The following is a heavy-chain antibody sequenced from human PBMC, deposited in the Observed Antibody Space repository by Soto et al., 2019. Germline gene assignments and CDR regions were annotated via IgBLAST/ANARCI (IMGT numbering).Heavy chain of an antibody. CDR3: ARGRSDSYNVPPRD. J-gene: IGHJ4*01. D-gene: IGHD1-26*01. CDR2: ISFDGSKK. Sequence: PGGSLRLSCAASGFTFSKFAMHWVRQAPGQELEWVAVISFDGSKKYYADSVKDRFAISRDNSKNTLYLQMSSLRTADTAVYYCARGRSDSYNVPPRDWGQGTLVSVSS. CDR1: GFTFSKFA. V-gene: IGHV3-30*09.